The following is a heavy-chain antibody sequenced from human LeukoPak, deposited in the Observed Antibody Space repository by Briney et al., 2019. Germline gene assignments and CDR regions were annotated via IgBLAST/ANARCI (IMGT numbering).Heavy chain of an antibody. J-gene: IGHJ3*02. D-gene: IGHD3-10*01. CDR1: GFTLSSYA. V-gene: IGHV3-23*01. CDR3: AKPVPRGEYYYGSGSAFDI. CDR2: ISGSGGST. Sequence: GGSLRLSCAASGFTLSSYAMSWVRQAPGKGLEWVSAISGSGGSTYCADSVKGRFTISRDNSKTTLYLQMNSLRAEDTAVYYCAKPVPRGEYYYGSGSAFDIWGQGTMVTVSS.